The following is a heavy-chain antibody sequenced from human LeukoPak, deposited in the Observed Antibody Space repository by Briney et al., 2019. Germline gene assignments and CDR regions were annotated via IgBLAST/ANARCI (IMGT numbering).Heavy chain of an antibody. CDR3: ARGVYIAAAQYGS. Sequence: SQTLSLTCAVSGGSISSGGYSWSWIPQPPGKGLEWIGYIYHSGSTYYNPSLKSRVTISVDTSKTQFSLKLNSVTAADTAVYYCARGVYIAAAQYGSWGQGTLVTVSS. J-gene: IGHJ5*02. CDR2: IYHSGST. D-gene: IGHD6-13*01. V-gene: IGHV4-30-2*01. CDR1: GGSISSGGYS.